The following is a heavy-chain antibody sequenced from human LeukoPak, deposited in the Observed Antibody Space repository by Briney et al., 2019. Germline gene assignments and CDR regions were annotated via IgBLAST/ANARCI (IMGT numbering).Heavy chain of an antibody. Sequence: KPPETLSLTCAVSGASISGSGYYLGWIRQPPGKGLEWIGNIYYTGSTYYNASLQSRVTISVDTSKNQFSLRLNSVTAADTAMYYCVKSGGYGLIDYWGQGTLVTVSS. V-gene: IGHV4-39*01. D-gene: IGHD1-26*01. CDR2: IYYTGST. CDR3: VKSGGYGLIDY. J-gene: IGHJ4*02. CDR1: GASISGSGYY.